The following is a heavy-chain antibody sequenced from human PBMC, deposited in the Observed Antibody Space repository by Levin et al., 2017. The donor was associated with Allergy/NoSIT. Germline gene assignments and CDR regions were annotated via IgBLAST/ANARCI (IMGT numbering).Heavy chain of an antibody. D-gene: IGHD6-19*01. V-gene: IGHV3-23*01. Sequence: PSETLSLTCAASGFTFSSYAMSWVRQAPGKGLEWVSVINTSGAGTYYADSVKGRFTISRDNSKNTLYLQMNTLRAEDTAVYYCAISSGWFRTTGAFDYWGQGTLVTVAS. CDR1: GFTFSSYA. CDR2: INTSGAGT. CDR3: AISSGWFRTTGAFDY. J-gene: IGHJ4*02.